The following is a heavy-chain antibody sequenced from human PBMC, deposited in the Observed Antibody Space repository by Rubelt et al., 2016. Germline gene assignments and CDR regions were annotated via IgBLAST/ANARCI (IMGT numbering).Heavy chain of an antibody. CDR3: ARDPIYGMDV. CDR2: IYYSGST. CDR1: GGSISSSSYY. Sequence: QLQLQESGPGLVKPSETLSLTCTVSGGSISSSSYYWGWIRQPPGKGLEWIGSIYYSGSTYYNPSLKSRVTISVDTSKNQFSLRRSSVTAADTAVYYCARDPIYGMDVWGQGTTVTVSS. V-gene: IGHV4-39*07. J-gene: IGHJ6*02.